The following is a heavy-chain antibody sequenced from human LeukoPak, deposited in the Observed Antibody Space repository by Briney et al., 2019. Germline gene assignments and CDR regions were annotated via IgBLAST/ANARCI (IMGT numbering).Heavy chain of an antibody. J-gene: IGHJ4*02. V-gene: IGHV3-7*01. CDR2: INQDGSEN. D-gene: IGHD5-24*01. CDR3: ARQGWLQLTFLDY. Sequence: EAGGSLRLSCAASGFSFSDFWMGWVRQAPGKGLEWVANINQDGSENYYVDSVKGRFTISRDNAKKSLYLQMNSLRAEDTAVYYCARQGWLQLTFLDYWGQGALVTVSS. CDR1: GFSFSDFW.